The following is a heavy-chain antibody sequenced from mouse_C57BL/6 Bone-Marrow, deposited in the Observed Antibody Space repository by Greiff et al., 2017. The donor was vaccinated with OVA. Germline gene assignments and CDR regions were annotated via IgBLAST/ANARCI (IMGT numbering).Heavy chain of an antibody. V-gene: IGHV1-64*01. Sequence: QVHVKQPGAELVKPGASVKLSCKASGYTFTSYWMHWVKQRPGQGLEWIGMIHPNSGSTNYNEKFKSKATLTVDKSSSTAYMQLSSLTSEDSAVYYCARGAYYYGSSYDWYFDVWGTGTTVTVSS. CDR1: GYTFTSYW. J-gene: IGHJ1*03. CDR2: IHPNSGST. D-gene: IGHD1-1*01. CDR3: ARGAYYYGSSYDWYFDV.